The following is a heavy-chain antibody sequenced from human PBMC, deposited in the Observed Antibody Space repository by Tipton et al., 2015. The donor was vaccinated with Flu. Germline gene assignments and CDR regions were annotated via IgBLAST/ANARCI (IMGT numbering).Heavy chain of an antibody. V-gene: IGHV3-30*02. CDR2: IRSDETTE. Sequence: GSLRLSCAASGFTFRTNGMHWVRQAPGKGLEWVAHIRSDETTEYADSVKGRFTISRDNSKDMLYLQMNSLRVEDTAVFYCAKSGSFDSWNQGALVIVSS. CDR1: GFTFRTNG. D-gene: IGHD1-26*01. CDR3: AKSGSFDS. J-gene: IGHJ4*02.